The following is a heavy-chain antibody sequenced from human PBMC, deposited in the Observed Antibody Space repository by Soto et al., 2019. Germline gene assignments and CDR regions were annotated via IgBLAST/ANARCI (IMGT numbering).Heavy chain of an antibody. CDR1: GFTFSDYY. D-gene: IGHD2-2*01. CDR2: ISSSSSYT. J-gene: IGHJ6*02. Sequence: QVQLVESGGGLVKPGGSLRLSCAASGFTFSDYYMSWIRQAPGKGLEWVSYISSSSSYTNYADSVKGRFTISRDNAKNSLYLQMNSLRAEDTAVYYCAVGTVVVPAALYVWGQGTTVTVSS. V-gene: IGHV3-11*05. CDR3: AVGTVVVPAALYV.